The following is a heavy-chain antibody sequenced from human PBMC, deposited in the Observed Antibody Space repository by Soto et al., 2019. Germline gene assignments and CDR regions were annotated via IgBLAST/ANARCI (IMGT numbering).Heavy chain of an antibody. Sequence: ASVKVSCKASGYTFTGYYMHWVRQAPGQGLEWMGWINPNSGGTNYAQKFQGWVTMTRDTSISTAYMELSRLRSDDTAVYYCAREPIGVNTATGFGPYAFAIWGQGTMVTVSS. CDR1: GYTFTGYY. V-gene: IGHV1-2*04. CDR2: INPNSGGT. J-gene: IGHJ3*02. D-gene: IGHD5-18*01. CDR3: AREPIGVNTATGFGPYAFAI.